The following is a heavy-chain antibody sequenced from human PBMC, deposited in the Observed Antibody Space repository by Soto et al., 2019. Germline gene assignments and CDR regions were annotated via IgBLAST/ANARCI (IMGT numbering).Heavy chain of an antibody. CDR1: GFTFSSYG. D-gene: IGHD6-6*01. CDR3: AKESSEAARLNYYYGMDV. CDR2: ISYDGSNK. J-gene: IGHJ6*02. Sequence: GGSLRLSCAASGFTFSSYGMHWVRQAPGKGLEWVAVISYDGSNKYYADSVKGRFTISRDNSKNTLYLQMNSLRAEDTAVYYCAKESSEAARLNYYYGMDVWGQGTTVTVSS. V-gene: IGHV3-30*18.